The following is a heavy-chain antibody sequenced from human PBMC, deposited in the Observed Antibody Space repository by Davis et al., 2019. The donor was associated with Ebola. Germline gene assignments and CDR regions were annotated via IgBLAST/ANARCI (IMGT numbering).Heavy chain of an antibody. CDR1: GGTFSSYA. J-gene: IGHJ4*02. V-gene: IGHV1-69*04. Sequence: SVKVSCKASGGTFSSYAISWVRQAPGQGLEWMGRIIPILGIANYAQKFQGRVTITADKSTSTAYMELSSLRSEDTAVYYCARDPALGYSYGIDYWGQGTLVTVSS. CDR2: IIPILGIA. CDR3: ARDPALGYSYGIDY. D-gene: IGHD5-18*01.